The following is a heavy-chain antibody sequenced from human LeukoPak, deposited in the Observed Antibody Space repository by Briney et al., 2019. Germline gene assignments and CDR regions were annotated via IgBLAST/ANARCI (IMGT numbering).Heavy chain of an antibody. J-gene: IGHJ4*02. Sequence: PGGSLRLSCAASGFTFSSYAMSWVRQAPGKGLEWVSAISGSGSTTYYADSVKGRFTISRDNSKNTLYLQINSLRAEDTAVYYCAKGSGYSGGWFDYWGQGTLVTASA. CDR3: AKGSGYSGGWFDY. D-gene: IGHD6-19*01. CDR1: GFTFSSYA. V-gene: IGHV3-23*01. CDR2: ISGSGSTT.